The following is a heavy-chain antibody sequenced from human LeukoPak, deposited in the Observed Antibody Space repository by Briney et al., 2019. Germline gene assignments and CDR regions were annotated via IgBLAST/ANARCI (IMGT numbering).Heavy chain of an antibody. CDR3: ARETPAGGWFDP. J-gene: IGHJ5*02. CDR2: ISSSSSYI. Sequence: GGSLRLSCAASGFTFSSYSMNWVRQAPGKGLESVSSISSSSSYIYYADSVKGRFTISRDNAKNSLYLQMNSLRAEDTAVYYCARETPAGGWFDPWGQGTLVTVSS. V-gene: IGHV3-21*01. D-gene: IGHD3-16*01. CDR1: GFTFSSYS.